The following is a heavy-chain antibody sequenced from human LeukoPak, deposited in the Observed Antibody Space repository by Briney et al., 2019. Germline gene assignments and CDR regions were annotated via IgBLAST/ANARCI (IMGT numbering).Heavy chain of an antibody. CDR1: GDSINSGSYH. CDR2: IQHSGNT. V-gene: IGHV4-39*02. D-gene: IGHD2-2*03. CDR3: ARDGSH. Sequence: SETLSLTCTVSGDSINSGSYHWGWIRQPPGKGLEWIGSIQHSGNTYYNPSRKSRLTISVDTSKNQFSLKLNSVTAADTAVYYCARDGSHWGQGTLVTVSS. J-gene: IGHJ4*02.